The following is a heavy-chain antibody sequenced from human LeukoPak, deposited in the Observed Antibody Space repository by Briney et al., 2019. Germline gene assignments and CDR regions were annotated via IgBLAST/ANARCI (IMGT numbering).Heavy chain of an antibody. V-gene: IGHV1-18*01. D-gene: IGHD2-2*01. CDR2: ISAYNGNT. CDR3: ARSIVVVPAASMYCFDY. Sequence: ASVKVSCKASGYTFTSYGISWVRQAPGQGLEWMGWISAYNGNTNYAQKLQGRVTMTTDTSTSTAYMELRSLRSDDTAVYYCARSIVVVPAASMYCFDYWGQGTLVTVSS. CDR1: GYTFTSYG. J-gene: IGHJ4*02.